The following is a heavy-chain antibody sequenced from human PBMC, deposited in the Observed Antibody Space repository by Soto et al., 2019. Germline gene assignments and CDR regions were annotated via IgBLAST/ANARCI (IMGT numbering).Heavy chain of an antibody. Sequence: SETLSLTCTVSGDSISSGTYYWDWVRQPPGEGLEWIGSIYYSWTTSYNPSLESRVTMSLDTSNNQFSLKLSSVTAADTAVYYCARDYGDSSFDYWGQGTLVTVSS. CDR3: ARDYGDSSFDY. V-gene: IGHV4-39*07. CDR2: IYYSWTT. J-gene: IGHJ4*02. CDR1: GDSISSGTYY. D-gene: IGHD4-17*01.